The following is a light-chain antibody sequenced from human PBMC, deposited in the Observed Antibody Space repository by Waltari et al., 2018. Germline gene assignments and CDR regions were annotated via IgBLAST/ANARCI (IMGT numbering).Light chain of an antibody. CDR3: QHYDGVPPWT. CDR2: DAS. Sequence: DIQMTQSPSSLSASVGDRVTITCQASRDINNYLNWYQQKPGKAPKLLIDDASTLETGVPSRLSGSGSGTDFVFTISRLQPEDIATYYCQHYDGVPPWTFGQGTRVDFK. J-gene: IGKJ1*01. CDR1: RDINNY. V-gene: IGKV1-33*01.